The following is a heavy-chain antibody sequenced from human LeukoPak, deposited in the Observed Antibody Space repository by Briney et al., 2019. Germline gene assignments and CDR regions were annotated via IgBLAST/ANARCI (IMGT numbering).Heavy chain of an antibody. CDR3: ARGGDGYNYGVDY. CDR2: IYYSGST. D-gene: IGHD5-24*01. V-gene: IGHV4-59*01. Sequence: PSETLSLTCTVSGGSISSYYWSWIRQPPGKGLEWIGYIYYSGSTNYNPSLKSRVTISVDTSKNQFSLKLSSVTAADTAVYYCARGGDGYNYGVDYRGQGTLVTVSS. J-gene: IGHJ4*02. CDR1: GGSISSYY.